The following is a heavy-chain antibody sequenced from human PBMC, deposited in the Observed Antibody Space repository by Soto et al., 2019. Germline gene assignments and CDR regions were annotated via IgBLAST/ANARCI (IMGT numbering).Heavy chain of an antibody. Sequence: PGGSLRLSCKASGFTFSGHYMNWIRQAPGKGLEWLAYLTNDGGYTYYADSVRGRFTIWRDNAKDSLYLQINDLRADDTGVYYCAAEMYSGGSCCSFDFSGQGTIVTV. J-gene: IGHJ3*01. CDR1: GFTFSGHY. CDR3: AAEMYSGGSCCSFDF. CDR2: LTNDGGYT. D-gene: IGHD2-15*01. V-gene: IGHV3-11*01.